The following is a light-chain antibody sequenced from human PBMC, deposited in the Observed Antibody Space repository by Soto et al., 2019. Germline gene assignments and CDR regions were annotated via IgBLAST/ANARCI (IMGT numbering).Light chain of an antibody. CDR1: KSDIGVYDF. CDR3: KSYAGSNTYV. J-gene: IGLJ1*01. V-gene: IGLV2-8*01. Sequence: HSALTQPPSASGSPGQSVTISCTGTKSDIGVYDFVSWYQHHPGKAPRLIIYEVVQRPSGVPDRFSGSKSGNTASLTVSGLQAEDEADYFCKSYAGSNTYVFGSGTKVTV. CDR2: EVV.